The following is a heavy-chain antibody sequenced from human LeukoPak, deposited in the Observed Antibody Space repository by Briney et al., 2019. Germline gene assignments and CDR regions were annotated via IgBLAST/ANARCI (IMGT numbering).Heavy chain of an antibody. V-gene: IGHV4-4*09. D-gene: IGHD1-26*01. CDR2: INTKGET. CDR1: GVSMSAYQ. Sequence: SETLSLTCTVSGVSMSAYQWSWVRQSPEKGLEWIGCINTKGETSYNPSLKSRVTTSVDTSKSQFSLRLTSVTAADTAVYYCAKDFIVGATSAVQGFDYWGQGTLVTVSS. CDR3: AKDFIVGATSAVQGFDY. J-gene: IGHJ4*02.